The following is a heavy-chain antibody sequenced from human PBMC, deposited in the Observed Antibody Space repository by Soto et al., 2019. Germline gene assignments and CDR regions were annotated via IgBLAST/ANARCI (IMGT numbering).Heavy chain of an antibody. V-gene: IGHV3-30-3*01. Sequence: VGSRRLSCGVSGFNFGSYAFHWVRQAPGKGLEWLSVISYHGREIYYADSVKGRFTISRDNFKNTVYLQMNSLRSDDTALYYCARDPVAVTGSFIDLWGQGTLVTVSS. CDR2: ISYHGREI. CDR3: ARDPVAVTGSFIDL. D-gene: IGHD6-19*01. CDR1: GFNFGSYA. J-gene: IGHJ4*01.